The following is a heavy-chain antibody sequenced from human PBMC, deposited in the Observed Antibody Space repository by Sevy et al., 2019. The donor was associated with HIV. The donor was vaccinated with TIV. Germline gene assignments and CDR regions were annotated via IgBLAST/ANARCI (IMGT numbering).Heavy chain of an antibody. J-gene: IGHJ6*02. CDR1: GFTFSSYA. CDR3: VKDPKYNRNPGVGMDV. D-gene: IGHD1-20*01. V-gene: IGHV3-64D*06. CDR2: ISSNGGST. Sequence: GGYLRLSCSASGFTFSSYAMHWVRQAPGKGLEYVSAISSNGGSTYYSDSVKGRFTISRDNSKNTLYLQMSSLRAEDTAVYYCVKDPKYNRNPGVGMDVWGHGTTVTVSS.